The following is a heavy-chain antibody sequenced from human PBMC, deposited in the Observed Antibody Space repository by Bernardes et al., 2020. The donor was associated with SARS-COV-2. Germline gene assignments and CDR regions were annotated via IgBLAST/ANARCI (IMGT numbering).Heavy chain of an antibody. V-gene: IGHV1-2*02. CDR3: AREGKGIGVPGPDFDASDV. D-gene: IGHD6-19*01. CDR1: GYSFTAHY. Sequence: ASVKVSCKASGYSFTAHYIHWVRQAPGQGLEWMAWINPNSGGTNYAQKFQGRVTMTRDTSIRTAYMELSRLRSDDTAVYYCAREGKGIGVPGPDFDASDVWGQGTMVTVSS. CDR2: INPNSGGT. J-gene: IGHJ3*01.